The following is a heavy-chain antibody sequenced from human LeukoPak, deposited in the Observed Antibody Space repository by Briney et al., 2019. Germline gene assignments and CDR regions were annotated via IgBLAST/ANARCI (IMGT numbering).Heavy chain of an antibody. CDR2: INPNSGGT. CDR3: ARGGVVDHYYYGMDV. Sequence: GASVTVSFKASGYTVTSYYMHWVRQAPGQGLEWMGWINPNSGGTNYAQKFQGWVTMTRDTSISTAYMELSRLRSDDTAVYYCARGGVVDHYYYGMDVWGQGTTVTVSS. CDR1: GYTVTSYY. J-gene: IGHJ6*02. D-gene: IGHD2-2*01. V-gene: IGHV1-2*04.